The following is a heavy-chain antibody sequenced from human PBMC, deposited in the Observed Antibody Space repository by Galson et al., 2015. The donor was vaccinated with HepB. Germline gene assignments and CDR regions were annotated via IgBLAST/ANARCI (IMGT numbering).Heavy chain of an antibody. J-gene: IGHJ6*02. CDR1: GFTFDDYA. D-gene: IGHD6-13*01. V-gene: IGHV3-9*01. CDR2: ISWNSGSI. CDR3: AKDTYSSSWENYYYYYGMDV. Sequence: SLRLSCAASGFTFDDYAMHWVRQAPGKGLEWVSSISWNSGSIGYADSVKGRFTISRDNAKNSLYLQMNSLRAEDTALYYCAKDTYSSSWENYYYYYGMDVWGQGTTVTVSS.